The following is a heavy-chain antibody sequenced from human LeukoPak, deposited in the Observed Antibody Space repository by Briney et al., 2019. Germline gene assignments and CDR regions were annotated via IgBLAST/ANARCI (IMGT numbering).Heavy chain of an antibody. CDR3: ASAMYRLFDY. D-gene: IGHD2-2*01. Sequence: TLSLTCGVHSGSFSGNYWSWVRQPPGKGLEWIGDINRRGSPNYNPSLKSRVTISLDTSKNQLSLRLASVTAADTAIYYCASAMYRLFDYWGQGSLVIVSS. V-gene: IGHV4-34*01. CDR2: INRRGSP. J-gene: IGHJ4*02. CDR1: SGSFSGNY.